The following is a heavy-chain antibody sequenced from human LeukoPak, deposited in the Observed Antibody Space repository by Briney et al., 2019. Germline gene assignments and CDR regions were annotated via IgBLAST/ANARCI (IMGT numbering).Heavy chain of an antibody. V-gene: IGHV3-23*01. D-gene: IGHD1-26*01. CDR1: GFTFSSYA. J-gene: IGHJ3*02. CDR3: ANFVGATPDAFDI. Sequence: GGSLRLSCAASGFTFSSYAMSWVRQAPGKGLEWVSAISGSGGSTYYADSVKGRFTISRDNSKNTLYLQMNSLRAKDTAVYYCANFVGATPDAFDIWGQGTMVTVSS. CDR2: ISGSGGST.